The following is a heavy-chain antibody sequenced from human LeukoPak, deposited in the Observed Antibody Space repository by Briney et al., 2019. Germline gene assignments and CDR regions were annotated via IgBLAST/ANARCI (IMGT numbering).Heavy chain of an antibody. CDR1: GGSISSGGYY. D-gene: IGHD6-13*01. CDR2: IYHSGST. CDR3: ARGDSSSWEPDY. V-gene: IGHV4-30-2*01. J-gene: IGHJ4*02. Sequence: SETLSLTCTVSGGSISSGGYYWSWIRQPPGKGLEWIGYIYHSGSTYYNPSLKSRVTISVDRSKNQFSLKLSSVTAADTAVYYCARGDSSSWEPDYWGQGTLVTVSS.